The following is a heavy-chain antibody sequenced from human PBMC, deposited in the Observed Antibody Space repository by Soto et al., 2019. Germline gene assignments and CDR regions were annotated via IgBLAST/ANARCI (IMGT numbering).Heavy chain of an antibody. Sequence: ASVKVSCKASGYSFTGYYIHWVRQAPGQGLEWMGWINPDSGATNYAQNFQGRVTLTSDTSISTASMDLTSLTSDDTAVYYCARGDYGTGGYPFPYFDYWGQGTLVTVSS. V-gene: IGHV1-2*02. J-gene: IGHJ4*02. CDR3: ARGDYGTGGYPFPYFDY. D-gene: IGHD2-8*02. CDR2: INPDSGAT. CDR1: GYSFTGYY.